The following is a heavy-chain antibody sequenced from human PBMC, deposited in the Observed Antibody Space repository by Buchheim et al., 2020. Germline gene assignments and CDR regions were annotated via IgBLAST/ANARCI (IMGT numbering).Heavy chain of an antibody. D-gene: IGHD3-22*01. CDR2: IYSDGTNT. CDR3: ARAYEDSSCYYQGFDY. J-gene: IGHJ4*02. V-gene: IGHV3-74*01. Sequence: EVQLVESGGGLVQPGGSLRLSCAASGFIFSNYWMHWVRQAPGKGLVWVSLIYSDGTNTNYADSVKGRITISRDNAKRTLYLQMNSLRAEDTAVYYCARAYEDSSCYYQGFDYWGQGTL. CDR1: GFIFSNYW.